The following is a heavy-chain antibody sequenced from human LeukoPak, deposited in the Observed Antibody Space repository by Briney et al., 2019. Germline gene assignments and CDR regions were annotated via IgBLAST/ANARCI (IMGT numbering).Heavy chain of an antibody. CDR1: GGSISSYY. CDR3: ARARLYYDFWSGYHRVFDY. Sequence: SETLSLTCTVSGGSISSYYWSWTRQPPGKGLEWIGEIHHSGSTNYNPSLKSRVTISVDTSKNQFSLKLSSVTAADTAVSYCARARLYYDFWSGYHRVFDYWGQGTLVTVSS. J-gene: IGHJ4*02. D-gene: IGHD3-3*01. CDR2: IHHSGST. V-gene: IGHV4-34*01.